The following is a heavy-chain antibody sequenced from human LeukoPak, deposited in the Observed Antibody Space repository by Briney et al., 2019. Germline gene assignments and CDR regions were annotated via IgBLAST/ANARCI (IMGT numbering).Heavy chain of an antibody. CDR2: ISWDGDRT. D-gene: IGHD4-23*01. CDR3: ARPYGGNSYFFDY. V-gene: IGHV3-43*01. Sequence: GGSLRLSCAASGFIFHEYSMHWVRQVPGKGLEWVSLISWDGDRTFYADFVQGRFTISRDNSKNTVDLQMDSLTTEDAALYFCARPYGGNSYFFDYWGLGTLVTVSS. CDR1: GFIFHEYS. J-gene: IGHJ4*02.